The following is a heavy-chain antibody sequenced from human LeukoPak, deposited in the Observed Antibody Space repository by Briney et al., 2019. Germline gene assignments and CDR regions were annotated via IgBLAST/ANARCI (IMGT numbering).Heavy chain of an antibody. CDR3: AREESYYAFDI. V-gene: IGHV1-69*13. Sequence: SVKVSCKASGGTFSSYAISWVRQAPGQGLEWMGGIVPIFGTANYAQKFQGRVTITADESTSTAYMELRSLRSEDTAVYYCAREESYYAFDIWGQGTMVTVSS. J-gene: IGHJ3*02. CDR2: IVPIFGTA. CDR1: GGTFSSYA. D-gene: IGHD1-26*01.